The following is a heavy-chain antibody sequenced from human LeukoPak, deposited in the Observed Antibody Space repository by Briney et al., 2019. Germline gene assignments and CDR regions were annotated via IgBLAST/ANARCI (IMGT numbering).Heavy chain of an antibody. D-gene: IGHD2-2*01. J-gene: IGHJ4*02. CDR3: ARVFSSPWGFDY. CDR1: GGSISSGGYY. Sequence: PSETLSLTCTVSGGSISSGGYYWSWIRQHPGKGLEWIGYIYYSGSTYYNPSLKSRVTISVDTSKNQFSLKLSSVTAADTAVYYCARVFSSPWGFDYWGQGTLVTVSS. CDR2: IYYSGST. V-gene: IGHV4-31*03.